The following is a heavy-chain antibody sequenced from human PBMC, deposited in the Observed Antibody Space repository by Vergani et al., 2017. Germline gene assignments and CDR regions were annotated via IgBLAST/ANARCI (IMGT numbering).Heavy chain of an antibody. CDR1: GYTFTSYG. Sequence: QVQLVQSGAEVKKPGASVKVSCKASGYTFTSYGISWVRQAPGQGLEWMGWISAYNGNTNYAQKLQGRVTMTTDTSTSTAYMELRSLRSDDTAVYYCARDDKVDSSGYYFYGWFDPWGQGTLVTVSS. J-gene: IGHJ5*02. CDR3: ARDDKVDSSGYYFYGWFDP. D-gene: IGHD3-22*01. CDR2: ISAYNGNT. V-gene: IGHV1-18*01.